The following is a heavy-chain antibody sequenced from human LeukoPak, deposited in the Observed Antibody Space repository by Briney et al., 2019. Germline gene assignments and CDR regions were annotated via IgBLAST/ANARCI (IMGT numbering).Heavy chain of an antibody. J-gene: IGHJ6*03. V-gene: IGHV4-59*01. CDR3: ARDTGSIAAAGDYYYYMDV. D-gene: IGHD6-13*01. CDR2: IYYSGST. CDR1: GGSISSYY. Sequence: SETLSLTCTVSGGSISSYYWSWIRQPPGKGLEWIGYIYYSGSTNYNPSLKSRVTISVDTSKNQFSLKLSSVTAADTAVYYCARDTGSIAAAGDYYYYMDVWGKGTTVTISS.